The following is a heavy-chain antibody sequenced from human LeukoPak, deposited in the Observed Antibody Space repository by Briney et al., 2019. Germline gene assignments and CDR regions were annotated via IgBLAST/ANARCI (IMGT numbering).Heavy chain of an antibody. J-gene: IGHJ1*01. Sequence: GGSLRLSCAASGFTFSSYWMHWVRQAPGKGLVWVSRINSDGSSTSYADSVKGRFTISRDKAKNTLYLQMNSLRAEDTAVYYCARVIDDSSGYYYEPEYFQHWGQGTLVTVSS. D-gene: IGHD3-22*01. CDR3: ARVIDDSSGYYYEPEYFQH. CDR1: GFTFSSYW. V-gene: IGHV3-74*01. CDR2: INSDGSST.